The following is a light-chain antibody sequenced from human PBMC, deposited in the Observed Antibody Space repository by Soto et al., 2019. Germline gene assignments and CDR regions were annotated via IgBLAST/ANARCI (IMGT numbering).Light chain of an antibody. Sequence: ETVMTQSPGTLSVSLVERATLSGMASQSVSIHLAWYQQKPGQAPRLLIYDTSTRATGIPARFSGSGSGTEFTLTISSLQSEDFALYYCQQYSNWPPITFGQGTRLEIK. V-gene: IGKV3-15*01. J-gene: IGKJ5*01. CDR2: DTS. CDR1: QSVSIH. CDR3: QQYSNWPPIT.